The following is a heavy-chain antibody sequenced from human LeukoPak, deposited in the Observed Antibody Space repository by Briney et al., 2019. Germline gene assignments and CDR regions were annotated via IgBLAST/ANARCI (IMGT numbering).Heavy chain of an antibody. CDR3: ARLYQSNYYYYYGMDV. Sequence: ASETLSLTCTVSGVSISSYYWSWIRQPAGKGLEWIGRIYTSGSTNYNPSLKSRVTMSVDTSKNQFSLKLSSVTAADTAVYYCARLYQSNYYYYYGMDVWGQGTTVTVSS. D-gene: IGHD2-2*01. CDR1: GVSISSYY. V-gene: IGHV4-4*07. CDR2: IYTSGST. J-gene: IGHJ6*02.